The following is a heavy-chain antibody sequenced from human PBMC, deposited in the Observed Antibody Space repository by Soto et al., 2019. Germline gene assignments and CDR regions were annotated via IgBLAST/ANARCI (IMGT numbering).Heavy chain of an antibody. CDR3: AKDSLDYIWGSYPRSFDY. V-gene: IGHV3-23*01. Sequence: GGSLRLSCAASGFTFSSYAMSWVRQAPGKGLEWVSAISGSGGSTYYADSVKGRFTISRDNSKNTLYLQMNSLRAEDTAVYYCAKDSLDYIWGSYPRSFDYWGQGTLVTVSS. CDR2: ISGSGGST. J-gene: IGHJ4*02. CDR1: GFTFSSYA. D-gene: IGHD3-16*02.